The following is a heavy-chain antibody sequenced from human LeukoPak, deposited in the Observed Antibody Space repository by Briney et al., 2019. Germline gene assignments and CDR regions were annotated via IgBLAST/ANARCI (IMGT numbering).Heavy chain of an antibody. CDR2: INPNSGGT. D-gene: IGHD2-2*01. Sequence: ASVKVSCKASGYTFTGYYMHWVRQAPGQGLEWMGWINPNSGGTNYAQKFQGRVTMTRDTSISTAYMELSRLRSDDTAVYYCARGVIVVVPAAPFDYWGQGTLVTVSS. V-gene: IGHV1-2*02. CDR1: GYTFTGYY. J-gene: IGHJ4*02. CDR3: ARGVIVVVPAAPFDY.